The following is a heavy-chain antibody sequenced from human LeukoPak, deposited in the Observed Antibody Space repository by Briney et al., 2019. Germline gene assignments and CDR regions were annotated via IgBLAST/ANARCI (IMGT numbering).Heavy chain of an antibody. V-gene: IGHV4-4*07. J-gene: IGHJ5*02. CDR2: IYSSGST. Sequence: SETLSLTCTASGGSISGFYWTWIRQPAGKGLEWLGRIYSSGSTKYNPSLKSRVTMSIDTSKNQFSLRLSSVTAADTAAYYCARVNYLGFGESDRSLDPWGQGTLVTVSS. D-gene: IGHD3-10*01. CDR3: ARVNYLGFGESDRSLDP. CDR1: GGSISGFY.